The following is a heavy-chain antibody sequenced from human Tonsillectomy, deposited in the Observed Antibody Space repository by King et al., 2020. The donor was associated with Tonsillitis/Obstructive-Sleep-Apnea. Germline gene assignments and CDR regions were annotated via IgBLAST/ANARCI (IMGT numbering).Heavy chain of an antibody. CDR2: ISGCGGGT. D-gene: IGHD2-8*02. CDR1: GIIFRHYA. J-gene: IGHJ6*03. CDR3: AKDSTGQYYYYKDV. V-gene: IGHV3-23*04. Sequence: VQLVESGGGLVQPGGSLRLSCAASGIIFRHYAMSWVRQAPGKGVEWVPSISGCGGGTFYADSVKGRLTISRDSVKNTLYLQMNDLRAEDTALYYCAKDSTGQYYYYKDVWGKGTTVTVSS.